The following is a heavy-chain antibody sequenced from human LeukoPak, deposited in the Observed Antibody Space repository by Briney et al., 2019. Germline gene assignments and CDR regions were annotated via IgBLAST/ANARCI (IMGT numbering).Heavy chain of an antibody. J-gene: IGHJ6*03. CDR3: ARGGEMATIIHYYYYMDV. CDR2: MNPNSGNT. CDR1: GYTFTSYE. D-gene: IGHD5-24*01. Sequence: GASVKVSCKASGYTFTSYEINWVRQATGQGLEWMGWMNPNSGNTGYAQKFQGRVTMTRNTSISTACMELSSLRSEDTAVYYCARGGEMATIIHYYYYMDVWGKGTTVTVSS. V-gene: IGHV1-8*01.